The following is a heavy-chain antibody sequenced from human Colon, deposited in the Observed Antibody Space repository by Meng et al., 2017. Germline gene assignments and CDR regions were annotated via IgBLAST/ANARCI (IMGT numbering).Heavy chain of an antibody. CDR1: GGSVSSGSYY. CDR2: IYYSGST. CDR3: ARNYGP. V-gene: IGHV4-61*01. Sequence: QVQLQESGAGLVRPSETLSLTFTVSGGSVSSGSYYWSWIRQPPGKGLEWIGYIYYSGSTNYNPSLKSRVTISVDTSKNQFSLKLSSVTAADTAVYYCARNYGPWGQGTLVTVSS. J-gene: IGHJ5*02. D-gene: IGHD4-17*01.